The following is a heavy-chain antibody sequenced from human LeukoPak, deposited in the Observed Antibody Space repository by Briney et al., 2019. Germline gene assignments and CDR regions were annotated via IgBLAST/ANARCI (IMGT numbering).Heavy chain of an antibody. CDR3: AKDHPPLGPTTGYFDY. CDR1: GFTFSSYA. Sequence: HPGGSLRLSCAASGFTFSSYAMSWVRQAPGKGLEWVSAISGSGGSTYYADSVKGRFTISRDNSKNTLYLQMNSLRAEDTAVYYCAKDHPPLGPTTGYFDYWGQGTLVTVSS. V-gene: IGHV3-23*01. D-gene: IGHD1-26*01. J-gene: IGHJ4*02. CDR2: ISGSGGST.